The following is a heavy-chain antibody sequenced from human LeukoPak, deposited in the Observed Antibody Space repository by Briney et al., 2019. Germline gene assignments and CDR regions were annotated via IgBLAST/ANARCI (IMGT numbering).Heavy chain of an antibody. CDR1: GFIFSNNI. D-gene: IGHD3-22*01. J-gene: IGHJ4*02. CDR3: AKDPPHSDRSIYSDNS. CDR2: ISADGGDI. V-gene: IGHV3-23*01. Sequence: GGSLRLSCAASGFIFSNNIMNWVRQAPGKGLEWVSVISADGGDIYYADSVNGRFTISRDNSKNTLHLQMDSLRAEDTAVYYCAKDPPHSDRSIYSDNSWGQGNPGHRLL.